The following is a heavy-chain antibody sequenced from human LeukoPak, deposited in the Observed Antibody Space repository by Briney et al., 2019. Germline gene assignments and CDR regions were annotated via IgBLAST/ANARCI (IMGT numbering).Heavy chain of an antibody. CDR1: GFTVSRNY. CDR2: IYSGGSK. CDR3: ARKRRDGYYFDY. Sequence: GGSLRLSCAASGFTVSRNYMSWVRQAPGKGVEWVSVIYSGGSKYYADSGRGRLNISRDNSKKKRVLKKKNIEAEDTAVYYCARKRRDGYYFDYWGQGTLVTVSS. J-gene: IGHJ4*02. D-gene: IGHD5-24*01. V-gene: IGHV3-53*01.